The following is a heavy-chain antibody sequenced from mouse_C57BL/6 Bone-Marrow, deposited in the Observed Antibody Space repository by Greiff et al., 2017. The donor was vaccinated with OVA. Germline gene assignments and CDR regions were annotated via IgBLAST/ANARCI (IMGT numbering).Heavy chain of an antibody. CDR2: IDPENGDT. D-gene: IGHD4-1*01. CDR1: GFNIKDDY. J-gene: IGHJ3*01. Sequence: VQLKESGAELVRPGASVKLSCTASGFNIKDDYMHWVKQRPEQGLEWIGWIDPENGDTEYASKFQGKATITAATSSNTAYLQLSRLTSEDTAVYYCTWDLAWFAYWGQGTLVTVSA. CDR3: TWDLAWFAY. V-gene: IGHV14-4*01.